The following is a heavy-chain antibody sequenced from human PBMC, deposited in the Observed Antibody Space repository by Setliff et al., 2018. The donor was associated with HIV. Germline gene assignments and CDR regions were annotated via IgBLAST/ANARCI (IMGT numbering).Heavy chain of an antibody. D-gene: IGHD2-15*01. CDR2: ISADNSFT. CDR3: ARDPRFCSGGSCRPDF. V-gene: IGHV3-11*05. Sequence: PGGSLRLSCVVSGFSFSDYYMTWIRQAPGKGLEYISYISADNSFTDYAASVKGRFTISRDNAKNSLFLQMSSLRADDTAVYYCARDPRFCSGGSCRPDFWGQGTLVTVSS. J-gene: IGHJ4*02. CDR1: GFSFSDYY.